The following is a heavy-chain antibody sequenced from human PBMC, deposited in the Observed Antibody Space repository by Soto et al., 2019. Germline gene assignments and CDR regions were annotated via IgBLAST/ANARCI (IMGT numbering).Heavy chain of an antibody. Sequence: QVQLQESGPGLVKPSQTLSLTCTVSGGSISSGDYYWSWIRQPPGKGLEWIGYIYYSGSTYYNPSPQSRVTISVDTSKNQFSLKLSSVTAADTAVYSCASVGGSRWLQPYWGQGTLVTVSS. CDR3: ASVGGSRWLQPY. V-gene: IGHV4-30-4*01. CDR2: IYYSGST. CDR1: GGSISSGDYY. J-gene: IGHJ4*02. D-gene: IGHD5-12*01.